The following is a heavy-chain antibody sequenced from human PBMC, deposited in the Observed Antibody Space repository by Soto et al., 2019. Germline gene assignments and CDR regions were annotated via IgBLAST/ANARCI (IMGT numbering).Heavy chain of an antibody. V-gene: IGHV3-48*01. CDR2: ISSSSSTI. CDR3: AREDGRLHGFEP. J-gene: IGHJ5*02. Sequence: EVQLVESGGGLVQPGGSLRLSCAASGFTFSRYSMNWVRQAPGKGLEWVSYISSSSSTIYYADSVKGRFTISRDNAKNSMYLEMNSLRAEDTAVYYCAREDGRLHGFEPWVQGTLVTVSS. CDR1: GFTFSRYS.